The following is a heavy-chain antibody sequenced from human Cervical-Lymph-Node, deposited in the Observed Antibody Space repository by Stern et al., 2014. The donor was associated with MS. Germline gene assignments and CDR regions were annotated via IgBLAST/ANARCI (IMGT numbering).Heavy chain of an antibody. D-gene: IGHD1-26*01. CDR2: NIPIFGTA. CDR1: ENTFSSYA. CDR3: ARGELKEGLVRGMDV. Sequence: QVQLLESGAGGEGPGSWARGSWNASENTFSSYAISWVRQAPGQGLEWMGGNIPIFGTANYAQKFQGRVTITADESTSTAYMELSSLRSEDTAVYYCARGELKEGLVRGMDVWGQGTTVTVSS. V-gene: IGHV1-69*01. J-gene: IGHJ6*02.